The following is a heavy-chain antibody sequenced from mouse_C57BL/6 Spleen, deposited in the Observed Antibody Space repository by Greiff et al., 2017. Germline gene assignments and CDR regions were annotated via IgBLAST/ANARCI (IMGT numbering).Heavy chain of an antibody. V-gene: IGHV1-64*01. D-gene: IGHD2-4*01. CDR2: IHPNSGST. CDR3: ASIYYDYDGGYFDY. J-gene: IGHJ2*01. CDR1: GYTFTSYW. Sequence: VQLQQPGAELVKPGASVKLSCKASGYTFTSYWMHWVKQRPGQGLEWIGMIHPNSGSTNYNEKFKSKATLTVDKSSSTAYMQLSSLTSDDAAVYYCASIYYDYDGGYFDYWGQGTTLTVSS.